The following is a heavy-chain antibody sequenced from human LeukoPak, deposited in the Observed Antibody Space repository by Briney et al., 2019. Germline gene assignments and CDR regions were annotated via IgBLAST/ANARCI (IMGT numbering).Heavy chain of an antibody. CDR3: ARDRPAGIAAVGPFYF. J-gene: IGHJ4*02. CDR1: GYRFITYG. Sequence: ASVKVSCKTSGYRFITYGICWVRQAPGQGLGWMGWISAYNGNTNYAQKFQGRGTTTTHTSSNTASMELRSIRSDDTAVYCCARDRPAGIAAVGPFYFWGQGTLVTVSS. V-gene: IGHV1-18*01. CDR2: ISAYNGNT. D-gene: IGHD6-13*01.